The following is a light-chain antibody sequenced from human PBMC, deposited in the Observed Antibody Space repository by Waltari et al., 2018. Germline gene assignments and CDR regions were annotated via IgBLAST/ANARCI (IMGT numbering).Light chain of an antibody. CDR1: QSLLHSNGNTY. CDR2: TVS. Sequence: DVVLTQSPLSLPVTLGQPASISCRSSQSLLHSNGNTYLIWFQQRPGQSPRYLIYTVSTRDSGVPDRFSGSGSGTDFTLKISRVEAEDVGVYYCMQGTHWPRTFGQGTKVEIK. CDR3: MQGTHWPRT. V-gene: IGKV2-30*02. J-gene: IGKJ1*01.